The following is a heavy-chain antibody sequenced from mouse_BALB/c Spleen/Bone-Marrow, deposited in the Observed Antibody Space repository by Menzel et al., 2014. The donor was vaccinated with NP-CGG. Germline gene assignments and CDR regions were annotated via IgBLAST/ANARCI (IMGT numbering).Heavy chain of an antibody. CDR2: ISPDSSTI. D-gene: IGHD1-2*01. J-gene: IGHJ3*01. Sequence: EVKLVESGGGLVQPGGSLKLSCAASGFDFSRYWMTWVRQAPGKGLEWIGEISPDSSTINYAPSLKDKFIISRDNGKNTLYLQMSKVRSEDTAVYYCAKNYYCGYVAYWGQGTLVTVSA. V-gene: IGHV4-1*02. CDR1: GFDFSRYW. CDR3: AKNYYCGYVAY.